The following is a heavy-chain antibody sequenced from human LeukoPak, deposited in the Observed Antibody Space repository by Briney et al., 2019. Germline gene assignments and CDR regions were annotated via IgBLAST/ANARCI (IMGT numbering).Heavy chain of an antibody. CDR3: ARGPPNWGYDY. J-gene: IGHJ4*02. Sequence: ASVKVSCKASGYTFTSYDFNWVRQATGQRPEWMGWMSPSSGDTGYAQKFQDRVTMTRNTSISTAYMELSSLRSDDTAVYYCARGPPNWGYDYWGPGTLVTVSS. D-gene: IGHD7-27*01. CDR1: GYTFTSYD. V-gene: IGHV1-8*01. CDR2: MSPSSGDT.